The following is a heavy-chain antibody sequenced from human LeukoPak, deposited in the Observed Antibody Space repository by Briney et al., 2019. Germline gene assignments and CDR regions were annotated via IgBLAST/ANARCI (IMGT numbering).Heavy chain of an antibody. CDR2: IYYSGST. CDR3: AREGGYYQDSWYFDL. J-gene: IGHJ2*01. D-gene: IGHD3-3*01. Sequence: SETLPLTCTVSGGSISSYYWSWIRQPPGKGLEWIGYIYYSGSTNYNPSLKSRVTISVDTSKNQFSLKLSSVTAADTAVYYCAREGGYYQDSWYFDLWGRGTLVTVSS. CDR1: GGSISSYY. V-gene: IGHV4-59*01.